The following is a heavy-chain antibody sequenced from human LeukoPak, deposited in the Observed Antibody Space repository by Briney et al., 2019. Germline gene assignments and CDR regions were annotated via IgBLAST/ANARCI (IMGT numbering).Heavy chain of an antibody. CDR3: ARGVTMIVVVD. D-gene: IGHD3-22*01. Sequence: GGSLRLSCAASGFTFSSYWMHWVRHAPGKGLVWVSRINSDGSSTSYADSVKGRFTISRDNAKNTLYLQMNSLRAEDTAVYYCARGVTMIVVVDWGQGTLVTVSS. J-gene: IGHJ4*02. CDR1: GFTFSSYW. V-gene: IGHV3-74*01. CDR2: INSDGSST.